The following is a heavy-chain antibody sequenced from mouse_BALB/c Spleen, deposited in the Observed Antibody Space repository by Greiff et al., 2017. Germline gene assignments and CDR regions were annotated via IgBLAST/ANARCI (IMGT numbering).Heavy chain of an antibody. V-gene: IGHV7-3*02. CDR3: AREGITTVPWFAY. CDR2: IRNKANGYTT. J-gene: IGHJ3*01. D-gene: IGHD1-1*01. Sequence: EVKVEESGGGLVQPGGSLRLSCATSGFTFTDYYMSWVRQPPGKALEWLGFIRNKANGYTTEYSASVKGRFTISRDNARNILYLQMSSLRSEDTAMYYCAREGITTVPWFAYWGQGTLVTVSA. CDR1: GFTFTDYY.